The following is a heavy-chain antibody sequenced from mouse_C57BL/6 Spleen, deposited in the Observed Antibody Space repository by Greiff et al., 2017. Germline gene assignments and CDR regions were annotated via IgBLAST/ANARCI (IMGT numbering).Heavy chain of an antibody. D-gene: IGHD2-5*01. J-gene: IGHJ4*01. CDR3: ARTAYYSNYYAMDY. Sequence: VQLQESGPGLVQPSQSLSITCTVSGFSLTSYGVHWVRQSPGKGLEWLGVIWSGGSTDYNAAFISRLSISKDNSKSQVFFKMNSLQADDTATYYCARTAYYSNYYAMDYWGQGTSVTVSS. V-gene: IGHV2-2*01. CDR2: IWSGGST. CDR1: GFSLTSYG.